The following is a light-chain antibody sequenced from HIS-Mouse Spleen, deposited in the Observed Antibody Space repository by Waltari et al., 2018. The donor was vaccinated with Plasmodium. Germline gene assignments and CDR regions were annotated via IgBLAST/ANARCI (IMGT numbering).Light chain of an antibody. CDR2: GAS. V-gene: IGKV3-15*01. CDR3: QQYNNWSFT. J-gene: IGKJ3*01. CDR1: QGVSSY. Sequence: ELVITPSPATLSLSTGTIATLTCRASQGVSSYLAWYQQKPGQAPRLLIYGASTRATGIPARFSGSGSGTEFTLTISSLQSEDFAVYYCQQYNNWSFTFGPGTKVDIK.